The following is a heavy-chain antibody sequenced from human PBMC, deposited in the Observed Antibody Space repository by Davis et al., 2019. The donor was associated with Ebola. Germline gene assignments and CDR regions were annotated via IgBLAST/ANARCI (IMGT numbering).Heavy chain of an antibody. CDR2: INPNSGGT. Sequence: ASVKVSCKASGYTFTGYYMHWVRQAPGQGLEWMGWINPNSGGTNYAQKFQGWVTMTRDTSISTAYMELSRLRSEDTAMYYCARSVYSSGWDDAFDIWGQGTMVTVSS. CDR3: ARSVYSSGWDDAFDI. J-gene: IGHJ3*02. V-gene: IGHV1-2*04. D-gene: IGHD6-19*01. CDR1: GYTFTGYY.